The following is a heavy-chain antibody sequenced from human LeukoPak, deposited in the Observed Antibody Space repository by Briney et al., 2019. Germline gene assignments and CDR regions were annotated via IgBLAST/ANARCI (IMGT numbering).Heavy chain of an antibody. Sequence: GGSLRLSCAASGFTFSSYAMSWVRQAPGKGLEWASAISGSGGGTYYADSVKGRFTISRDNSKNTLYLQMNSLRAEDTAVYYCDIFGEDFDYWGQGTLVTVSS. CDR1: GFTFSSYA. CDR2: ISGSGGGT. V-gene: IGHV3-23*01. D-gene: IGHD3-10*01. CDR3: DIFGEDFDY. J-gene: IGHJ4*02.